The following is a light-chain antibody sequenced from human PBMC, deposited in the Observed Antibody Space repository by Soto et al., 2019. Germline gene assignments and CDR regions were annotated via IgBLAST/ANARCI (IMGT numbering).Light chain of an antibody. Sequence: QSALTQPRSVSGSPGQSVTISCTGTSSDVGGYDYVSWYQHHPGEAPKLMIYDVTKRPSGVPDRLSGSKSGNTASLTISGLQAEDEADYYCCSYAVGNNVLFAGGTKLTVL. V-gene: IGLV2-11*01. CDR1: SSDVGGYDY. J-gene: IGLJ2*01. CDR2: DVT. CDR3: CSYAVGNNVL.